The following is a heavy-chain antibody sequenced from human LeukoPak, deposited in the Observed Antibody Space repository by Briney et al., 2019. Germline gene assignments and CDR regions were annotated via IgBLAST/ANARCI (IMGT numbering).Heavy chain of an antibody. D-gene: IGHD4-23*01. CDR2: FYPSGST. J-gene: IGHJ4*02. CDR3: ARVGSGVNLYYFDY. V-gene: IGHV4-39*07. CDR1: GDSISGSNYF. Sequence: SETLSLTCTVSGDSISGSNYFWGWIRQPPGKGLEWIGNFYPSGSTYYNPSLKSRVTIAEDTSKNQFSLRLSSVTATDTAVYYCARVGSGVNLYYFDYWGQGTLVTVSS.